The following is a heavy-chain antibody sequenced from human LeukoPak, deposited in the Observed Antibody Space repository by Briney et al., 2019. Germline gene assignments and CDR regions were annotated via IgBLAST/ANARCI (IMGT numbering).Heavy chain of an antibody. D-gene: IGHD6-13*01. V-gene: IGHV3-23*01. CDR2: ISGSGGST. Sequence: PGGSLRLSCAASGFTFSSYAMSWVRQTPGKGLEWVSAISGSGGSTYYADSVKGRFTISRDNSKNTLYLQMNSLRAEDTAVYYCAKRHPAAAGPVYYFDYWGQGTLVTVSS. CDR3: AKRHPAAAGPVYYFDY. J-gene: IGHJ4*02. CDR1: GFTFSSYA.